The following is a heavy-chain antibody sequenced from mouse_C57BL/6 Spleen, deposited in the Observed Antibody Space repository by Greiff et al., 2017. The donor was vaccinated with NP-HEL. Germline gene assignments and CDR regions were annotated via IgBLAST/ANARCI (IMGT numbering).Heavy chain of an antibody. CDR1: GYTFTSYW. V-gene: IGHV1-64*01. D-gene: IGHD4-1*01. CDR3: ARLTGTLQDY. Sequence: VKLQESGAELVKPGASVKLSCKASGYTFTSYWMHWVKQRPGQGLEWIGMIHPNSGSTNYNEKFKSKATLTVDKSSSTAYMQLSSLTSEDSAVYYCARLTGTLQDYWGQGTTLTVSS. CDR2: IHPNSGST. J-gene: IGHJ2*01.